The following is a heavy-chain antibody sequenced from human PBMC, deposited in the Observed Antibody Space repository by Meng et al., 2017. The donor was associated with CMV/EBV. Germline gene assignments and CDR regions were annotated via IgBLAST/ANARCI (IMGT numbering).Heavy chain of an antibody. CDR3: AREPKGLRRKWAYYYGMDV. V-gene: IGHV3-11*01. J-gene: IGHJ6*02. D-gene: IGHD3-16*01. CDR2: ISNSGNTI. CDR1: GFTFSDYY. Sequence: GESLKISCAASGFTFSDYYMSWIRQAPGRGLEWVSYISNSGNTIDYADSVKGRFTISRDNAKNSLYLQMNSLRVEDAAVYYCAREPKGLRRKWAYYYGMDVWGQGTTVTVSS.